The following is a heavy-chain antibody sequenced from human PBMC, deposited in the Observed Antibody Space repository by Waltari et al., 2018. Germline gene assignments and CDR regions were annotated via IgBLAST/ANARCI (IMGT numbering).Heavy chain of an antibody. CDR2: NRGYNGNT. J-gene: IGHJ4*02. V-gene: IGHV1-18*04. D-gene: IGHD2-15*01. CDR1: GNTFTR. CDR3: ARGIWEPGVYRYFDY. Sequence: QVQLVQSGADVKKPGASVKVSCKTSGNTFTRSGNIRYGISWVRQAPGQGLEWMDWNRGYNGNTNSEQKCQGSVTMTTDTYTSTAYLELRILGSDDTAGYYCARGIWEPGVYRYFDYWGQGTLVTVSS.